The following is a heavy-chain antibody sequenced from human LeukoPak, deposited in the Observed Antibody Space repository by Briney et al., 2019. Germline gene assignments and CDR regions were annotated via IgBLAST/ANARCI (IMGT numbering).Heavy chain of an antibody. J-gene: IGHJ4*02. D-gene: IGHD5-24*01. CDR3: AKGGDGYNIGY. CDR2: ISGSGGST. Sequence: GGSLRLSCAASGFTFSSYGMSWVRQAPGKGLEWVSAISGSGGSTYYADSVKGRFTISRDNPKNTLYLQMNSLRAEDTAVYYCAKGGDGYNIGYWGQGTLVTVSS. V-gene: IGHV3-23*01. CDR1: GFTFSSYG.